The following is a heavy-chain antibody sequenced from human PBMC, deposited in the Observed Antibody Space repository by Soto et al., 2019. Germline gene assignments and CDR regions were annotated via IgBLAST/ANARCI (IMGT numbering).Heavy chain of an antibody. D-gene: IGHD2-2*01. CDR2: IIPIFGTA. Sequence: SVKVSCKASGGTFSSYSISWVRQAPGQGLEWMGGIIPIFGTANYAQKFQGRVTITADESTSTAYMELSSLRSEDTAVYFCAIIPCVLPAAWDYYGMDVWGQGTTVTVSS. CDR3: AIIPCVLPAAWDYYGMDV. CDR1: GGTFSSYS. J-gene: IGHJ6*02. V-gene: IGHV1-69*13.